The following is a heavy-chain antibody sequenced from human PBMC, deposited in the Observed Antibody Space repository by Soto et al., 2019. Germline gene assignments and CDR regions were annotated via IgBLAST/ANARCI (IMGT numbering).Heavy chain of an antibody. CDR3: ARDVRQDGTSWGYACDI. CDR1: GGSVTSGSFY. Sequence: QGQRQESGPGLVKPSETLSLTCTVSGGSVTSGSFYGSWIRQPPGKGLEWIGDFDYSGSTNYNHSHKSRVTMSVDTSPNQLSLKLSSVTAADTAVYYCARDVRQDGTSWGYACDIWGQGTMVTVSS. V-gene: IGHV4-61*01. CDR2: FDYSGST. D-gene: IGHD3-16*01. J-gene: IGHJ3*02.